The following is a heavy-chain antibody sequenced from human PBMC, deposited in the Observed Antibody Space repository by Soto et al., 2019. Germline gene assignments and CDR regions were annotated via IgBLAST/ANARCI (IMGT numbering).Heavy chain of an antibody. D-gene: IGHD6-13*01. Sequence: QVQLQESGPGLVKPSQTLSLTCTVSGGSISSGGYYWSWIRQHPGKGLEWIGYIYYSGSTYYNPSLKSRVTISVDTSKNQFSLKLSSVTAADTAVYYCARGHTGYSSSWQFDHWGQGTLVTVSS. J-gene: IGHJ4*02. CDR2: IYYSGST. V-gene: IGHV4-31*03. CDR3: ARGHTGYSSSWQFDH. CDR1: GGSISSGGYY.